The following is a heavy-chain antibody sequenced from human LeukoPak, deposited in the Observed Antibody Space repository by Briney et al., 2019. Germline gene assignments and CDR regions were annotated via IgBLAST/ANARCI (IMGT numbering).Heavy chain of an antibody. Sequence: SQTLSLTCVISGDSVSSNSAAWNWIRQSPSRGLAWLGRTYYRSKWYNEYARFVKSRILINSDTSQNQFSRQLKSVTPEDTAVSYCARGDTGYDLWGRGTLVTVSS. CDR3: ARGDTGYDL. D-gene: IGHD5-12*01. CDR2: TYYRSKWYN. CDR1: GDSVSSNSAA. J-gene: IGHJ2*01. V-gene: IGHV6-1*01.